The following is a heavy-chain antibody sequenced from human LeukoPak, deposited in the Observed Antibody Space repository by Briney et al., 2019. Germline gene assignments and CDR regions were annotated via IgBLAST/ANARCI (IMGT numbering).Heavy chain of an antibody. CDR3: ARRYGYSYGYDDC. Sequence: PSETLSLTCTVSGFSISSGYYWGWIRQPPGKGLEWIGNIYPSGNTYYNPSLKSRVTISIDTSKNQFSLKLSSVTAADTAVYYCARRYGYSYGYDDCWGQGTLVTVSS. V-gene: IGHV4-38-2*02. CDR1: GFSISSGYY. CDR2: IYPSGNT. J-gene: IGHJ4*02. D-gene: IGHD5-18*01.